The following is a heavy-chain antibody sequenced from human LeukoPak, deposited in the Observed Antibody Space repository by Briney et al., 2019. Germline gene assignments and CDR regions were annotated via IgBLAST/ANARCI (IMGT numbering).Heavy chain of an antibody. CDR3: TTRGYSSSEYYYYYYMDV. Sequence: PGGSLRLSCAASGFTFSGSAMQWVRQASGKGLEWVGRIRSKANSYATAYAASVKGRFTISRDDSKNTAYLQMNSLKTEDTAVYYCTTRGYSSSEYYYYYYMDVWGKGTTVTVSS. CDR2: IRSKANSYAT. J-gene: IGHJ6*03. D-gene: IGHD6-6*01. CDR1: GFTFSGSA. V-gene: IGHV3-73*01.